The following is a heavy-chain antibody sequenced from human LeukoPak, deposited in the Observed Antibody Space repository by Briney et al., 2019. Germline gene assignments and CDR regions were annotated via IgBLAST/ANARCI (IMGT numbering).Heavy chain of an antibody. D-gene: IGHD6-13*01. V-gene: IGHV3-48*03. CDR2: ISSSGSTI. Sequence: GGSLRLSCAASGFTFSSYEMSWVRQAPGKGLEWVSYISSSGSTIYYADSLKGRFTISRDNAKNSLYLQVNSPRAEDTAVYYCARVTAAGCDYWGQGTLVTVSS. CDR3: ARVTAAGCDY. CDR1: GFTFSSYE. J-gene: IGHJ4*02.